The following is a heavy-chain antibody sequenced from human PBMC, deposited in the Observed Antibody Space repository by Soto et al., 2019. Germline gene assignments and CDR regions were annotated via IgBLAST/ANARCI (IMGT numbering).Heavy chain of an antibody. Sequence: EVQLLESGGGLVQTGGSLRLSCAASGFTFSYYAMNWVRQAPGKGLEWVAHVSATGATTHYADSVNGRFTISRDNSKNTLSLHMNPLGAEGAAVYWCARDPDASSSPCGYDYWRQGTLVTSSS. CDR3: ARDPDASSSPCGYDY. V-gene: IGHV3-23*01. J-gene: IGHJ4*02. CDR1: GFTFSYYA. D-gene: IGHD6-6*01. CDR2: VSATGATT.